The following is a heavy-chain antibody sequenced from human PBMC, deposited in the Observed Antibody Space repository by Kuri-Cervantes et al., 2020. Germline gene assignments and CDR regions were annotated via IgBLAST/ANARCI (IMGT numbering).Heavy chain of an antibody. CDR1: GFTFSSYG. D-gene: IGHD6-13*01. Sequence: GESLKISCAASGFTFSSYGMHWVRQAPGKGLEWVAVISYDGSNKYYADSVKGRFTISRDNSKNTLYLQMNSLRAEDTAGYYCAKTYSSSFTYEAFDIWGQGTMVTVSS. J-gene: IGHJ3*02. V-gene: IGHV3-30*18. CDR3: AKTYSSSFTYEAFDI. CDR2: ISYDGSNK.